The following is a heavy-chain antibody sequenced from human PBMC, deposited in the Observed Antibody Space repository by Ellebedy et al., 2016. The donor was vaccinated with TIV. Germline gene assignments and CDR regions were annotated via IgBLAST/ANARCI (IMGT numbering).Heavy chain of an antibody. J-gene: IGHJ6*02. Sequence: MPSETLSLTCTVSGGSISSSSYYWGWLRQPPGKGLEWIGSIFYIGTTYYNPSLKSRTITVDTSNNQFSLKLSSVTAAGTAVYYCARDSRILLTVYDIGRNGGGMDVWGQGTTVTVSS. CDR1: GGSISSSSYY. CDR2: IFYIGTT. V-gene: IGHV4-39*02. CDR3: ARDSRILLTVYDIGRNGGGMDV. D-gene: IGHD2-8*01.